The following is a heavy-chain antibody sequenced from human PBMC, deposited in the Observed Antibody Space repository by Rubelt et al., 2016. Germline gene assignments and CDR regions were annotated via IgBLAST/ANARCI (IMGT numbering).Heavy chain of an antibody. J-gene: IGHJ3*02. CDR3: ARRPSRDAFDI. V-gene: IGHV4-59*01. CDR2: IYYSGGS. CDR1: GGSISSYY. Sequence: GPGLVKPSETLSLTCTVSGGSISSYYWSWIRQPPGKGLEWIGNIYYSGGSNYKPSLKSRVTIAVDTSKNQFSLKLSSVTAADTAVYYCARRPSRDAFDIWGQGTMVTVSS.